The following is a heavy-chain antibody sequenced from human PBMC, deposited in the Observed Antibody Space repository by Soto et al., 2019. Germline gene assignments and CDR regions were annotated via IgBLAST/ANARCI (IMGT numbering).Heavy chain of an antibody. CDR2: ISYDGSNK. Sequence: QVQLVESGGGVVQPGRSLRLSCAASGFTFSSYAMHWVRRAPGKGLEWVTIISYDGSNKYYADSVKGRFTISRDNSKNTLYLQMNSLRAEDTAVYYCARDSYYYDSSGYYGYFDYWGQGTLVTVSS. CDR1: GFTFSSYA. CDR3: ARDSYYYDSSGYYGYFDY. V-gene: IGHV3-30-3*01. J-gene: IGHJ4*02. D-gene: IGHD3-22*01.